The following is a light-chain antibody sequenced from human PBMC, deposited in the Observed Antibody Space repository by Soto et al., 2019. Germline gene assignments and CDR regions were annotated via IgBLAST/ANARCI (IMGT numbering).Light chain of an antibody. CDR3: AAWDDSLHEGV. V-gene: IGLV1-36*01. J-gene: IGLJ3*02. CDR2: YDD. CDR1: SFNIEDNA. Sequence: QAVLTQPPSVSEAPGQRVAISCSGSSFNIEDNAVNWYQQLPGKAPKLLIYYDDLRPSGVSDRFSGSKSGTSASLAISGLQSEDEADYYCAAWDDSLHEGVFGGGTKVTVL.